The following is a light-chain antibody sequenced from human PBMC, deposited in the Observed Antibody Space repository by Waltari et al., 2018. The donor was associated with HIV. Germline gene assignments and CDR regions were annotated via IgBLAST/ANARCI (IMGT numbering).Light chain of an antibody. V-gene: IGLV1-40*01. CDR1: SSNIGAGYD. CDR3: QSYDSSLFWV. J-gene: IGLJ3*02. Sequence: QSVLTQPPSVSGAPGQRVTISCTGSSSNIGAGYDVHWYQQLPGTPPKLLIYGNSNRPSGVPDRFSGSKSGTSASLAITGLQAEDEADYYCQSYDSSLFWVFGGGTKLTVL. CDR2: GNS.